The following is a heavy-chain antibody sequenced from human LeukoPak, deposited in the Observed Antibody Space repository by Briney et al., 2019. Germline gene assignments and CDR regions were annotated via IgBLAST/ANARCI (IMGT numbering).Heavy chain of an antibody. CDR3: ARVPYGDYSFGGSPLGSLDY. V-gene: IGHV1-46*01. CDR1: GYTFTSYY. Sequence: ASVKVSCKASGYTFTSYYMHWVRQAPGQGLEWMGIINPSGGSTSYAQKFQGRVTMTRDTSTSTVYMELSSLRSEDTAVYYCARVPYGDYSFGGSPLGSLDYWGQGTLVTVSS. D-gene: IGHD4-17*01. J-gene: IGHJ4*02. CDR2: INPSGGST.